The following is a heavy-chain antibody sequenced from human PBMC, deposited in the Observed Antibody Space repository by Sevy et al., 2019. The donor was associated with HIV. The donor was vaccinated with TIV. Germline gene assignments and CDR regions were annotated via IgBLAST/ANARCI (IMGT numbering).Heavy chain of an antibody. Sequence: GGSLRLSCAASGFTFSRFAMSWVRQAPGKGLEWVSIISGSGEITYYVQSVKGGFTIVRANSKNTLFLQMNILRAEDTAIYFCAKTGGISALCQFDYWGRGTLVTVSS. J-gene: IGHJ4*02. V-gene: IGHV3-23*01. CDR1: GFTFSRFA. CDR2: ISGSGEIT. D-gene: IGHD2-8*02. CDR3: AKTGGISALCQFDY.